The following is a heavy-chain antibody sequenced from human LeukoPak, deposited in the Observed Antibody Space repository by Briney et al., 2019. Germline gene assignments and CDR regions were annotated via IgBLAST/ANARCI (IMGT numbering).Heavy chain of an antibody. CDR1: GFTFSSYW. J-gene: IGHJ3*02. V-gene: IGHV3-7*01. D-gene: IGHD3-3*01. Sequence: PGGSLRLSCAASGFTFSSYWMSWVRQAPGKGLEWVANIKQDGSEKYYVDSVKGRFTISRDNAKNSLYLQMNSLRAEDTAVYYCARVDVFWNYDFWSGSDAFDIWGQGTMVTVSS. CDR3: ARVDVFWNYDFWSGSDAFDI. CDR2: IKQDGSEK.